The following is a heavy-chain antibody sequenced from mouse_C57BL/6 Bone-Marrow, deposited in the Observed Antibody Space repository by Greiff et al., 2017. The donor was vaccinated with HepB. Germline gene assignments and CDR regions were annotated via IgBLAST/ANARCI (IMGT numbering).Heavy chain of an antibody. CDR2: IWRGGST. Sequence: VQLQESGPGLVQPSQSLSITCTVSGFSFTSYGIHWVRQSPGKGLEWLGVIWRGGSTDYNAAFLSRLTINTDNSTSQVFFKMNSLQADDTAIYYCAKEITTVVATDYAMDYWGQGTSVTVSS. V-gene: IGHV2-5*01. CDR1: GFSFTSYG. J-gene: IGHJ4*01. D-gene: IGHD1-1*01. CDR3: AKEITTVVATDYAMDY.